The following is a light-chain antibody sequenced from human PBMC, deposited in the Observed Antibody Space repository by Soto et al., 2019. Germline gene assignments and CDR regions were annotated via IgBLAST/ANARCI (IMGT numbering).Light chain of an antibody. CDR2: DAS. CDR1: QGIRND. CDR3: QQYTTYWT. Sequence: IQMTQSPSSLSASVVDRVTITGRASQGIRNDLGWYQQKPGKAPKLLIYDASTLHSGVSSRFSGSGSGTEFTLTISSLQPNDSATYYCQQYTTYWTFGQGTKVDIK. J-gene: IGKJ1*01. V-gene: IGKV1-17*01.